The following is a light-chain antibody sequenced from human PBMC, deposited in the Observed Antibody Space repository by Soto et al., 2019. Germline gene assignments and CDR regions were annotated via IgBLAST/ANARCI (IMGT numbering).Light chain of an antibody. CDR3: QHYNSYSEA. CDR2: KAS. J-gene: IGKJ1*01. CDR1: QTISSW. Sequence: DIQMTQSPPCLSASVGDRVTITSRASQTISSWLAWYQQKPGKAPKLLIYKASTLKSGVPSRFSGSGSGTEFTLTISSLQPDDFATYYCQHYNSYSEAFGQGTKVDIK. V-gene: IGKV1-5*03.